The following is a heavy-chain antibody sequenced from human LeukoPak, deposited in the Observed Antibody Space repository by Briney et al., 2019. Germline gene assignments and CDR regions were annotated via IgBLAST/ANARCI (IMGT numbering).Heavy chain of an antibody. Sequence: SETLSLTCTVSGGSISSGGYYWSWIRQHPGKGLEWTGYIYYSGSTYYNPSLESRVTISIDTSKSQFSLKLSSVTAADTAVYYCARGGYYYYYGMDVWGQGTTVTVSS. D-gene: IGHD2-15*01. J-gene: IGHJ6*02. CDR1: GGSISSGGYY. V-gene: IGHV4-31*03. CDR3: ARGGYYYYYGMDV. CDR2: IYYSGST.